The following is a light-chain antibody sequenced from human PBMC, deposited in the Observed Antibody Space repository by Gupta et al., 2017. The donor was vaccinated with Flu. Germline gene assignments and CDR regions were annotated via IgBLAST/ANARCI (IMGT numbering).Light chain of an antibody. J-gene: IGLJ2*01. CDR3: QSEDSGTRAVV. V-gene: IGLV6-57*03. CDR1: SGSIATTY. CDR2: EDN. Sequence: FLLPQHHSVSESPGQPVTISCTRSSGSIATTYVQWYQQRPGRAPTTVIYEDNQRPSEVPHRVSGSVDSSSNSASLTIAALKTEDEADYFCQSEDSGTRAVVFGGGTRLTVL.